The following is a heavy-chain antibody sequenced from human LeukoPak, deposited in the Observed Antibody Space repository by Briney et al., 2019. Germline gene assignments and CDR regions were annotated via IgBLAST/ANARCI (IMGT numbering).Heavy chain of an antibody. Sequence: GASVKVSCKASAGTFSRYAISWVRQAPGQGLEWMGGIIPIFGTANYAQKFQGRVTITTDESTSTAYMELSSLRSEDTAVYYCARVPYYYGSGTPYYFDYWGQGTLVTVSS. V-gene: IGHV1-69*05. CDR2: IIPIFGTA. D-gene: IGHD3-10*01. CDR3: ARVPYYYGSGTPYYFDY. J-gene: IGHJ4*02. CDR1: AGTFSRYA.